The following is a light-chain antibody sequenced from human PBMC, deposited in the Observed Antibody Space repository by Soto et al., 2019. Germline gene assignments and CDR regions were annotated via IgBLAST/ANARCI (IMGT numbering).Light chain of an antibody. CDR3: QQSYITPLF. CDR2: AAS. V-gene: IGKV1-39*01. CDR1: QTISSS. J-gene: IGKJ3*01. Sequence: DIQMTQSPSSLSASVGDRITITCRASQTISSSLNWYQQKPGKAPKLLIYAASNLQSGVPARFSGSGSGTDFTLTISSLQPEDFATYYCQQSYITPLFFGPGTRVDI.